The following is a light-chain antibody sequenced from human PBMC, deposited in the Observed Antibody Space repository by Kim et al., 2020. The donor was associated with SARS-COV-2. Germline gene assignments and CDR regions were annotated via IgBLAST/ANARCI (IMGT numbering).Light chain of an antibody. CDR2: GKN. Sequence: VALGQTVRITCQGDRLRSYYATWSQQKPGQAPILVIYGKNNRPSGIPDRFSGSSSGNTASLTITGTQAGDEADYYCNSRDSNDNVVFGGGTQLTVL. CDR3: NSRDSNDNVV. CDR1: RLRSYY. J-gene: IGLJ2*01. V-gene: IGLV3-19*01.